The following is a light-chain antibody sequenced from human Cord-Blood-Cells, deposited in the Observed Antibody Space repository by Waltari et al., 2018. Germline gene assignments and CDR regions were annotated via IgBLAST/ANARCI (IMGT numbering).Light chain of an antibody. CDR2: GAS. CDR3: QQYNNWPRT. J-gene: IGKJ1*01. V-gene: IGKV3-15*01. Sequence: EIVMTQYPATLSVSPGERATLPCRASQSVSSNLAWYQQKPGQAPRLLIYGASTRATGIPARFRCSGSGTEFTLTISSLQSEDFAVYDCQQYNNWPRTFGQGTKVEIK. CDR1: QSVSSN.